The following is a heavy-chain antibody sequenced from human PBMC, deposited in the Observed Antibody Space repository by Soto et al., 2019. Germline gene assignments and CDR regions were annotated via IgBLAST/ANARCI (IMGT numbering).Heavy chain of an antibody. CDR1: GGSFDCYY. Sequence: SETLSLTCALYGGSFDCYYWSWIRQSPGKGLEWIGEIHHSGSTKYNPSLKSRVSLSVDTSTKQFSLKMTSMTAADRGVYYCARGVDSWSGYLFWGQGTPVTVSS. J-gene: IGHJ4*02. V-gene: IGHV4-34*01. D-gene: IGHD3-3*01. CDR2: IHHSGST. CDR3: ARGVDSWSGYLF.